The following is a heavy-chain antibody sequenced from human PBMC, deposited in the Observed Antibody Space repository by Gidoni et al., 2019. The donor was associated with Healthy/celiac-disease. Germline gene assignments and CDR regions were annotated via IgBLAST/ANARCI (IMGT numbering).Heavy chain of an antibody. Sequence: EVQLVESGGGLVQPGGSRRLSCAASGVTFSSYAMSWVRQAPGKGLEWVSAISGSGGSTYYADSVKGRFTISRDNSKNTLYLQMNSLRAEDTAVYYCAKDLRTDCSSTSCPYYYYYYGMDVWGQGTTVTVSS. V-gene: IGHV3-23*04. CDR3: AKDLRTDCSSTSCPYYYYYYGMDV. D-gene: IGHD2-2*01. CDR1: GVTFSSYA. CDR2: ISGSGGST. J-gene: IGHJ6*02.